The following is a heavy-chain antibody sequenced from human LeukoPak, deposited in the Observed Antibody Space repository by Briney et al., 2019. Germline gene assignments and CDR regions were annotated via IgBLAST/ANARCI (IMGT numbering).Heavy chain of an antibody. CDR1: GGSISSSSYY. V-gene: IGHV4-39*07. J-gene: IGHJ6*03. Sequence: SETLSLTCTVSGGSISSSSYYWGWIRQPPGKGLEWIGSIHYSGSTNYNPSLKSRVTISVDTSKNQFSLKLSSVTAADTAVYYCARGYCSGGSCHSYYYYNYMDVWGKGTTVTVSS. CDR3: ARGYCSGGSCHSYYYYNYMDV. CDR2: IHYSGST. D-gene: IGHD2-15*01.